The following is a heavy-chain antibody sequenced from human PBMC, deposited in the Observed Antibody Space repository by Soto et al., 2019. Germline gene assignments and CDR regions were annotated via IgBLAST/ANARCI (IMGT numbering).Heavy chain of an antibody. CDR3: ARILTGHRGPVDY. D-gene: IGHD3-9*01. J-gene: IGHJ4*02. Sequence: GASVKVSCKASGYTFTGYYMHWVRQAPGQGLEWMGWINPNSGGTNYAQKFQGRVTMTRDTSISTAYMELSRLRSDDTAVYYCARILTGHRGPVDYWGQGTLVTVSS. V-gene: IGHV1-2*02. CDR1: GYTFTGYY. CDR2: INPNSGGT.